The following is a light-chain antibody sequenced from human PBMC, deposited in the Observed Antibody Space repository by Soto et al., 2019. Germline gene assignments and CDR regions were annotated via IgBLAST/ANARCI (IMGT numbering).Light chain of an antibody. CDR1: SSDIGDYNY. CDR2: DVS. Sequence: QSALTQPASVSGSPGQTITIPCTGSSSDIGDYNYVSWYQQYSGKVPKLGIYDVSDRPSGVSNRFSGSKSGNTASLTITGLQAEDEDDYYCRLPTATATLVVFGGGTTLPVL. V-gene: IGLV2-14*01. J-gene: IGLJ3*02. CDR3: RLPTATATLVV.